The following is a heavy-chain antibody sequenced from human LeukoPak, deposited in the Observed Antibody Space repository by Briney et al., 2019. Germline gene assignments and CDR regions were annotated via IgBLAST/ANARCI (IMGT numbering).Heavy chain of an antibody. Sequence: SETLSLTCTVSGGSITGHYWSWIRQPPGKGLEWIGYIHYRGSTNYNPSLKSRVTITEDTSKNQFSLKLSSVTAADTAVYYCARQYSSSWLYYFDYWGQGTLVTVSS. V-gene: IGHV4-59*11. D-gene: IGHD6-13*01. CDR3: ARQYSSSWLYYFDY. CDR2: IHYRGST. CDR1: GGSITGHY. J-gene: IGHJ4*02.